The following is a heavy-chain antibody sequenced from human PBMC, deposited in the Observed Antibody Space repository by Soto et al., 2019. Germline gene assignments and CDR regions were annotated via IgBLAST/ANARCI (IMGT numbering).Heavy chain of an antibody. CDR3: ARGSHPYYYGSGSHYYFDY. D-gene: IGHD3-10*01. Sequence: SETLSLTCAVYGGSFSGYYWSWIRQPPGKGLEWIGEINHSGSTNYNPSLKSRVTISVDTSKNQFSLKLSSVTAADTAVYYCARGSHPYYYGSGSHYYFDYWGQGTLVTVYS. V-gene: IGHV4-34*01. J-gene: IGHJ4*02. CDR2: INHSGST. CDR1: GGSFSGYY.